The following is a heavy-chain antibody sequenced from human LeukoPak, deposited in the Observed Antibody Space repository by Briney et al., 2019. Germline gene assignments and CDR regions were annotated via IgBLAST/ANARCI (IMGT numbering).Heavy chain of an antibody. CDR2: IYYSGST. D-gene: IGHD3-10*01. Sequence: SETLSPTCTVSGGSISSYYWSWIRQPPGKGLEWIGYIYYSGSTNYNPSLKSRVTISVDTSKNQFSLKLSSVTAADTAVYYCARVPLLWFGKHYYYYMDVWGKGTTVTVSS. CDR3: ARVPLLWFGKHYYYYMDV. J-gene: IGHJ6*03. CDR1: GGSISSYY. V-gene: IGHV4-59*01.